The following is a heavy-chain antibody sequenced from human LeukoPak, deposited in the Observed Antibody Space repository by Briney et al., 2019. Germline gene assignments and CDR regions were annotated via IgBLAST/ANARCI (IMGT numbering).Heavy chain of an antibody. D-gene: IGHD3-10*01. CDR2: IVVGSGNT. CDR3: ARGRNYYGSGSYYNVNYYYGMDV. Sequence: SVKVSCKASGFTFTSSAMQWVRQARGQRLEWIGWIVVGSGNTNYAQKFQERVTITRDMSTSTAYMELSSLRSEDTAVYYCARGRNYYGSGSYYNVNYYYGMDVWGQGTTVTVSS. V-gene: IGHV1-58*02. CDR1: GFTFTSSA. J-gene: IGHJ6*02.